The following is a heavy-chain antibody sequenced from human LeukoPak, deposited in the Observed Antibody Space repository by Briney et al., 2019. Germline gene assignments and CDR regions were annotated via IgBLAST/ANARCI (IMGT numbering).Heavy chain of an antibody. D-gene: IGHD5-18*01. CDR3: VRRPRYSYGPVHY. Sequence: GGSLRLSCAASGFTFDDYAMHCVLQAPGKGLEWVSLISGDGGSTYYGDSVKGRFTISRDNSKNSLYLQMNSLRTEDTALYYCVRRPRYSYGPVHYGGQGTLVTVSS. V-gene: IGHV3-43*02. J-gene: IGHJ4*02. CDR2: ISGDGGST. CDR1: GFTFDDYA.